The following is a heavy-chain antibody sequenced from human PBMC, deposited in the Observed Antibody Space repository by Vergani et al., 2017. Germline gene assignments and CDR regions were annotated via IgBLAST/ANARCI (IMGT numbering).Heavy chain of an antibody. CDR3: TRHVPCGDGACLHFDH. Sequence: QVQLQESGPGLVKPSQTLSLTCSVSGHSISSGVYYWNWIRQHPGKGLEWIGYIYSTGSTHHNPSLRRRINMSVDTSKNQFSLKLNSVTAADTAMYYCTRHVPCGDGACLHFDHWGQGTQVTVSS. CDR1: GHSISSGVYY. D-gene: IGHD2-21*01. V-gene: IGHV4-31*03. J-gene: IGHJ4*02. CDR2: IYSTGST.